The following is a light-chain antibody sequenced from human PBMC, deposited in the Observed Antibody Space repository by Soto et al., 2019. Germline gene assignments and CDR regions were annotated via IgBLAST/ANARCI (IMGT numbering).Light chain of an antibody. CDR3: ATWDNSLNIGV. Sequence: QSLLTQLPSMSAAPGQKFTISCSGRSSNIGMNYVSWYQHLPGTAPNLLIYENNKRPSGIPDRFSGSKSGTSATLDITGLQTGDEADYYCATWDNSLNIGVFGGGTQLTVL. CDR1: SSNIGMNY. CDR2: ENN. V-gene: IGLV1-51*02. J-gene: IGLJ7*01.